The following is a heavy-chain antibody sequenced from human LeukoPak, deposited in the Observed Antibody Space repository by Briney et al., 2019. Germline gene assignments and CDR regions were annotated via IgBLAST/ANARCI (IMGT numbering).Heavy chain of an antibody. CDR1: GGSFSGYY. CDR3: ARATYYYDSSGPGDFDL. Sequence: SETLSLTCAVYGGSFSGYYWSWIRQPPGKGLEWIGEINHSGSTNYNPSLKSRVTISVDTSKNQFSLKLSSVTAADTAVYYCARATYYYDSSGPGDFDLWGRGTLVTVSS. J-gene: IGHJ2*01. D-gene: IGHD3-22*01. CDR2: INHSGST. V-gene: IGHV4-34*01.